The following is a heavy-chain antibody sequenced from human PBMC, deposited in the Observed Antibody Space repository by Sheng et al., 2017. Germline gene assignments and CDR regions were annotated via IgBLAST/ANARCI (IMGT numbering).Heavy chain of an antibody. CDR2: IYYSGST. J-gene: IGHJ1*01. CDR3: ARGPDLAYMIVPLGYFQH. D-gene: IGHD3-22*01. V-gene: IGHV4-39*07. Sequence: QLQLQESGPGLVKPSETLSLTCTVSGGSISSSSYYWGWIRQPPGKGLEWIGSIYYSGSTYYNPSLKSRVTISVDTSKNQFSLKLSSVTAADTAVYYCARGPDLAYMIVPLGYFQHWGQGTLVTVSS. CDR1: GGSISSSSYY.